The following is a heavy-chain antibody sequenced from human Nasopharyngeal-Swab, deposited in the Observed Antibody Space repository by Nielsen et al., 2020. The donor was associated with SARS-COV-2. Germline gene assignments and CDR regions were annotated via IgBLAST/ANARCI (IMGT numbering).Heavy chain of an antibody. V-gene: IGHV5-10-1*01. CDR3: ARQYQNYFGSGDYHGAFDI. J-gene: IGHJ3*02. CDR2: VDPSDSYT. CDR1: GYSFSNYW. D-gene: IGHD3-10*01. Sequence: TCEGSGYSFSNYWISWVRQVPGKGLEWMGKVDPSDSYTDYSPSLRGHVTISVDRSISTAYLQWSSLKASDTAMYYCARQYQNYFGSGDYHGAFDIWGQGTMVTVSS.